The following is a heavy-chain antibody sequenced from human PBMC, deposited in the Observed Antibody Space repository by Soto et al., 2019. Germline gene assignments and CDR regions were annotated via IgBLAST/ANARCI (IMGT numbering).Heavy chain of an antibody. Sequence: PGESLKISCKGSGYSFTSYWIGWVRQMPGKGLEWMGIIYPGDSDTRYSPSFQGQVTISADKSISTAYLQWSSLKASDTAMYYCARVTLFSTYSYYGMDVWGQGTTVTVS. J-gene: IGHJ6*02. CDR3: ARVTLFSTYSYYGMDV. CDR1: GYSFTSYW. V-gene: IGHV5-51*01. D-gene: IGHD2-15*01. CDR2: IYPGDSDT.